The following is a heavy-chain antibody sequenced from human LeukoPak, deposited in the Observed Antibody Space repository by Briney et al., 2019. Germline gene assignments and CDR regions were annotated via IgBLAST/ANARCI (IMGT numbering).Heavy chain of an antibody. V-gene: IGHV4-61*02. CDR3: ASSDIVVVPAAGPYYYYGMDV. Sequence: SQTLSLTCTVSGGSISSGSYYWSWIRQPAGKGLEWIGRIYTSGSTNYNPSLKSRVTISVDTSKNQFSLKLSSVTAADTAVYYCASSDIVVVPAAGPYYYYGMDVWGKGTTVTVSS. CDR1: GGSISSGSYY. CDR2: IYTSGST. D-gene: IGHD2-2*01. J-gene: IGHJ6*04.